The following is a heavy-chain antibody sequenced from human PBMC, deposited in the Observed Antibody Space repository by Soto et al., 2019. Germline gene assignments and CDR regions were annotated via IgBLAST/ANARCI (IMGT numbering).Heavy chain of an antibody. V-gene: IGHV1-69*02. J-gene: IGHJ4*02. Sequence: QVQLVQSGAEVKKPGSSVKVSCKASGGTFSSYTISWVRQAPGQGLEWMGRIIPILGIANYAQKFQGRVTITADKSTSTAYMELRSLRSEDTAVYYCARGRVYSGYDLNDYWGQGTLVTVSS. D-gene: IGHD5-12*01. CDR1: GGTFSSYT. CDR2: IIPILGIA. CDR3: ARGRVYSGYDLNDY.